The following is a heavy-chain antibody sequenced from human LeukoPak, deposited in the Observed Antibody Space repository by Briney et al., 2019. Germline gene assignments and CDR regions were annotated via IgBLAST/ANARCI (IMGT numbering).Heavy chain of an antibody. CDR3: ARLTGYCSSTSCPTTDY. V-gene: IGHV4-34*01. D-gene: IGHD2-2*01. Sequence: SETLSLTCAVYGGSFSGCYWSWIRQPPGKGLEWIGEINHSGSTNYNPSLKSRVTISVDTSKNQFSLKLSSATAADTAVYYCARLTGYCSSTSCPTTDYWGQGTLVTVSS. CDR2: INHSGST. CDR1: GGSFSGCY. J-gene: IGHJ4*02.